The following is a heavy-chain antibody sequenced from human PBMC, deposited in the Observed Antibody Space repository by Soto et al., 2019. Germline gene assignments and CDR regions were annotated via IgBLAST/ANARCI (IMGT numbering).Heavy chain of an antibody. Sequence: QVQLVQSGVEVKKPGASVKVSCKASGYTFTNYAISWVRQAPGRGLEWMGWVNTYNGNPNYAQIFQGRITMTTNTSTARAYMELRSLKSDDSAVYYCARDSQYSTSWQRFDSWGQGTLVTVSS. CDR3: ARDSQYSTSWQRFDS. D-gene: IGHD6-13*01. CDR1: GYTFTNYA. J-gene: IGHJ4*02. V-gene: IGHV1-18*01. CDR2: VNTYNGNP.